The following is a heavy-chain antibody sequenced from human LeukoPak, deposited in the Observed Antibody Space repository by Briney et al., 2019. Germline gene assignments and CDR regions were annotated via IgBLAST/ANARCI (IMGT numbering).Heavy chain of an antibody. V-gene: IGHV3-74*01. CDR3: ARGGSPSDY. J-gene: IGHJ4*02. CDR1: GFTYSSHW. D-gene: IGHD3-16*01. CDR2: IHLDGRTT. Sequence: GGSLTLFCAASGFTYSSHWMHWLPQPPGKGLVWVSRIHLDGRTTNYADSVKGRFTISRDNAKNTLSLEMNSLRPEDTAVYYCARGGSPSDYWGQGTVVSVSS.